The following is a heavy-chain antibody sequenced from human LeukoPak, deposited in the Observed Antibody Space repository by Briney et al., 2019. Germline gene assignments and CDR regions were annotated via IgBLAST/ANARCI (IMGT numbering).Heavy chain of an antibody. CDR3: ARAPLNGIAAAGLDY. Sequence: GGSLRLSCAASGFTFSSYWVHWVRQAPGKGLVWVSRINSDGSSTSYADSVKGRFTISRDNAKNTLYLQMNSLRAEDTAVYYCARAPLNGIAAAGLDYWGQGTLVTVSS. CDR2: INSDGSST. CDR1: GFTFSSYW. D-gene: IGHD6-13*01. J-gene: IGHJ4*02. V-gene: IGHV3-74*01.